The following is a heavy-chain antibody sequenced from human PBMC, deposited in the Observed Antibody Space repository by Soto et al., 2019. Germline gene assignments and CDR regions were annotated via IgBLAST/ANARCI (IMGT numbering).Heavy chain of an antibody. CDR2: IYYSGST. Sequence: SSETLPLTCTVADGSISSYDWRWIRQPPGKGLEWIGYIYYSGSTNYNPSLKSRVTISVDTSKNQFSLKLSSVTAADTAVYYCARDVTQYSSALFDYWGQGTLVTVSS. J-gene: IGHJ4*02. CDR3: ARDVTQYSSALFDY. CDR1: DGSISSYD. V-gene: IGHV4-59*12. D-gene: IGHD6-19*01.